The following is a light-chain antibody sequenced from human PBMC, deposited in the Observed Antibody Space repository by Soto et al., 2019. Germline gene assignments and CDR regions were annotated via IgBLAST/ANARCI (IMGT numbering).Light chain of an antibody. CDR2: DAS. V-gene: IGKV1-5*01. CDR1: QSISSW. Sequence: DIQMTQSPSTLSASVGDRVTITCRASQSISSWLAWYQQKPGKAPTLLIYDASSLESGVPSRFSGSGSGTEFPLSISSLQPDDFATYYCQQYNSYPYTFGQGTKLEIK. CDR3: QQYNSYPYT. J-gene: IGKJ2*01.